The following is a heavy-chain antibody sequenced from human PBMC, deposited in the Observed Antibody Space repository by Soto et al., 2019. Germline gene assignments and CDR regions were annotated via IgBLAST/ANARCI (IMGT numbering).Heavy chain of an antibody. J-gene: IGHJ4*02. CDR2: ISYDGSNK. V-gene: IGHV3-30*03. Sequence: PGGSLRLSCAASGFTFSSYGMHWVRQAPGKGLEWVAVISYDGSNKYYADSVKGRFTISRDNSKNTLYLQINSLRAEDTAVYYCARELNYYDSSGYHSTEGAHWGQGTLVTVSS. D-gene: IGHD3-22*01. CDR1: GFTFSSYG. CDR3: ARELNYYDSSGYHSTEGAH.